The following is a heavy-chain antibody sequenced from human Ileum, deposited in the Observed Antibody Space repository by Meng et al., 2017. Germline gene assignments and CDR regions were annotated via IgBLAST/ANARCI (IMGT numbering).Heavy chain of an antibody. V-gene: IGHV3-48*03. CDR2: ISSGGLTI. Sequence: GGLLRLSCAAPGLTFRSYERNWGRQAPGKGLKWVSHISSGGLTIYTDSVKGRFTISRDNAKNSLYLQMNTLRAEDTAVYYCAGGWARSGTAAGDTTLSEFDYWGQGILVTVSS. D-gene: IGHD6-13*01. CDR1: GLTFRSYE. J-gene: IGHJ4*02. CDR3: AGGWARSGTAAGDTTLSEFDY.